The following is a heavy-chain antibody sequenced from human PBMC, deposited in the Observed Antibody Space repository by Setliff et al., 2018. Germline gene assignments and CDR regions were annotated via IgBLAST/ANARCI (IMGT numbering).Heavy chain of an antibody. V-gene: IGHV5-51*01. CDR3: ARHPYYYGSGTYLDNNNRWFDP. CDR1: GYSFTSYW. CDR2: IYPGDSIT. Sequence: GESLKISCKGSGYSFTSYWIGWVRQMPGKGLEWMGIIYPGDSITRYSPSFQGKVTISVDKSINTAYLQWSSLRASDTAIYYCARHPYYYGSGTYLDNNNRWFDPWGQGTLVTVSS. J-gene: IGHJ5*02. D-gene: IGHD3-10*01.